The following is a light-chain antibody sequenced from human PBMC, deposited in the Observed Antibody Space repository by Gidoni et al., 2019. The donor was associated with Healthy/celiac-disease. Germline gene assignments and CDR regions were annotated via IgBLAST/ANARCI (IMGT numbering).Light chain of an antibody. CDR1: SSNIGAGYD. CDR3: QSYDSSLSGDVV. V-gene: IGLV1-40*01. Sequence: QSVLTQPPSVSVAPRQRVTISCTGSSSNIGAGYDVHWYQQLPGTAPKLLIYGNSNRPSGVPDRFSGSKSGTAASLAITGLQAEDEADYYCQSYDSSLSGDVVFGGGTKLTVL. CDR2: GNS. J-gene: IGLJ2*01.